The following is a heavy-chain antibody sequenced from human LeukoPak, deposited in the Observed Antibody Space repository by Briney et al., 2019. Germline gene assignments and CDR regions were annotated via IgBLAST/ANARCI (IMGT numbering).Heavy chain of an antibody. CDR2: IYFSGRT. V-gene: IGHV4-39*01. D-gene: IGHD6-19*01. J-gene: IGHJ6*03. CDR3: ARGRVVSVHSSGRDMDV. CDR1: SVSINSSSYY. Sequence: SETLSLTCIVSSVSINSSSYYWGWIRQPPGKGLEWIGSIYFSGRTYYNPSLKSRVTISVDSSKNQFSLQLNSVTPEDTAVYYCARGRVVSVHSSGRDMDVWGKGTTVTVSS.